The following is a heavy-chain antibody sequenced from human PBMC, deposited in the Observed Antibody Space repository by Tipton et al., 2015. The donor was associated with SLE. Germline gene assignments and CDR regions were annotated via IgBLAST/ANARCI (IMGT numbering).Heavy chain of an antibody. CDR1: GDSIGSGSYY. Sequence: TLSLTCSVSGDSIGSGSYYWNWIRQPAGKGLEWIGHIHTSGATNNNPPLKSRVTISLDTSKNQFSLKLSSVTAADTAVYYCARALNNGWRLGDRFDPWGQGTLVTVSS. V-gene: IGHV4-61*09. J-gene: IGHJ5*02. CDR3: ARALNNGWRLGDRFDP. CDR2: IHTSGAT. D-gene: IGHD5-24*01.